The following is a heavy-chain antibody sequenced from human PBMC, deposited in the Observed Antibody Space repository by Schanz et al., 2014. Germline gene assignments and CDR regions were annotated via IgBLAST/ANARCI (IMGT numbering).Heavy chain of an antibody. CDR1: GYTFTGYY. CDR2: INPNSGGT. D-gene: IGHD4-17*01. J-gene: IGHJ6*02. V-gene: IGHV1-2*02. Sequence: QVQLVQSGGEVKTPGASVRVSCKASGYTFTGYYMNWVRQAPGQGLEWMGWINPNSGGTDYAQKFQGRVTMTSDTSISTAYMVLSRLRSDDTAIYYCARDGGGTTVTTGYYGMDVWGQGTTVTVSS. CDR3: ARDGGGTTVTTGYYGMDV.